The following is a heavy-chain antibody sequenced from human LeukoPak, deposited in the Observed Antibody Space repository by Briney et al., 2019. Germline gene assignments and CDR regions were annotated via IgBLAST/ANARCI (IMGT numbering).Heavy chain of an antibody. CDR2: IYPPDSDT. CDR3: ARGWPQSFDF. CDR1: GYSFSSYW. Sequence: LGESLKISCKGSGYSFSSYWIAWVRQMPGKGVEWMGIIYPPDSDTRYSPSFQGQVTISADKSVSTAYLQCNSLKASDTAIYDCARGWPQSFDFWGQGTLVTVSS. J-gene: IGHJ4*02. V-gene: IGHV5-51*01. D-gene: IGHD5-24*01.